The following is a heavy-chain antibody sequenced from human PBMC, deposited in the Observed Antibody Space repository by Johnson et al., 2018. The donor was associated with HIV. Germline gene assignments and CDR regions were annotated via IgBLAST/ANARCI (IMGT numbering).Heavy chain of an antibody. V-gene: IGHV3-74*01. CDR3: ARDILEYSSSVPDAFDI. CDR2: INSDGSST. CDR1: GFTFSSYW. Sequence: VQLVESGGGLVQPGGSLRLSCAASGFTFSSYWMHWVRQAPGKGLVWVSRINSDGSSTSYADSVKGRFTISRDNAKNTLYLQMNSLRAEDTAVYYCARDILEYSSSVPDAFDIWGQGTMVTVSS. D-gene: IGHD6-6*01. J-gene: IGHJ3*02.